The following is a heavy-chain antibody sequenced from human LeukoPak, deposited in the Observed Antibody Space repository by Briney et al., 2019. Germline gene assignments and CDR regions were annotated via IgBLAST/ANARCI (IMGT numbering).Heavy chain of an antibody. D-gene: IGHD2-21*01. V-gene: IGHV1-2*02. J-gene: IGHJ5*02. CDR2: INLYNGDI. CDR3: ARADRLHGGPYLIGP. Sequence: ASVKVSCKTSGFSFTDYYMHWVRQAPGQGLEWMGWINLYNGDIKSAQKFQGKIVMTRDTSITPVYMEVPRLTSDDTAIYYCARADRLHGGPYLIGPWGQGTLVTVSS. CDR1: GFSFTDYY.